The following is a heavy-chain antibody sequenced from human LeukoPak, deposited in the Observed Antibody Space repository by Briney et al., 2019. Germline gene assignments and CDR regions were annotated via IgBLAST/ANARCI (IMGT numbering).Heavy chain of an antibody. D-gene: IGHD6-19*01. CDR2: IIPILGIA. V-gene: IGHV1-69*04. CDR3: ARDPEGYSSGWYA. Sequence: GSSVKVSCKASGGTFSSYAISWVRQAPGQGVEWMGRIIPILGIANYAQKFQGRVTITADKSTSTAYMELSSLRSEDTAVYYCARDPEGYSSGWYAWGQGTLVAVSS. CDR1: GGTFSSYA. J-gene: IGHJ5*02.